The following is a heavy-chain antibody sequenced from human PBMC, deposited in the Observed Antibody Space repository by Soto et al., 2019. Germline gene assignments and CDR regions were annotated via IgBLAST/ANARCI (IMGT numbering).Heavy chain of an antibody. CDR1: GFTFSSYA. V-gene: IGHV3-23*01. D-gene: IGHD3-3*01. Sequence: GGSLRLSCAASGFTFSSYAMSWVRQAPGKGLEWVSAISGSGGSTYYADSVKGRFTISRDNSKNTLYLQMNSLRAEDTAVYYCAKDEERRITIFGVADDAFDIWGQGTMVTVSS. J-gene: IGHJ3*02. CDR3: AKDEERRITIFGVADDAFDI. CDR2: ISGSGGST.